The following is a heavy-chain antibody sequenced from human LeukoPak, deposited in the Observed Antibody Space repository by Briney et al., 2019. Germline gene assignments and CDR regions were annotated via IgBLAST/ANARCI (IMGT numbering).Heavy chain of an antibody. J-gene: IGHJ4*02. CDR1: GGSISSYY. CDR3: ARIAAAGTYFDY. D-gene: IGHD6-13*01. V-gene: IGHV4-59*12. Sequence: SETLSLTCTVSGGSISSYYWSWIRQPPGKGLEWIGYIYHSGSTYYNPSLKSRVTISVDRSKNQFSLKLSSVTAADTAVYYCARIAAAGTYFDYWGQGTLATVSS. CDR2: IYHSGST.